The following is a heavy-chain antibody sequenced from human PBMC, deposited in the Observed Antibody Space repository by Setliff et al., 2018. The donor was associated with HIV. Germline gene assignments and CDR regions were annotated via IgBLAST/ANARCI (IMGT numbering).Heavy chain of an antibody. D-gene: IGHD2-15*01. V-gene: IGHV3-48*01. CDR3: AKTMEPRRVTRVDCSGGTCYPIYGGDSFDI. CDR2: IGSDVSII. CDR1: GVTFSIYS. J-gene: IGHJ3*02. Sequence: GGSLRLSCVVSGVTFSIYSMAWVRQAPGKGLEWLSYIGSDVSIIFYGDSVKGRFTVSRDNAKNSLYLHMNNLRAEDTALYYCAKTMEPRRVTRVDCSGGTCYPIYGGDSFDIWGQGTMVTVSS.